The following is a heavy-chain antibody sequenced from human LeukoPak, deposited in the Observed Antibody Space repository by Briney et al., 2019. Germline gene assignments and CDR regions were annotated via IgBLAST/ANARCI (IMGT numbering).Heavy chain of an antibody. V-gene: IGHV3-21*01. J-gene: IGHJ5*02. Sequence: GGSLRLSCAASGFTFSGYRMNWVRQAPGKGLEWVSSISSSSTNIYYADSVKGRFTISRDNAKNSLYLQMNSLRAEDTAVYYCARVYSSGWYFDPWGQGTLVTVSS. D-gene: IGHD6-19*01. CDR1: GFTFSGYR. CDR3: ARVYSSGWYFDP. CDR2: ISSSSTNI.